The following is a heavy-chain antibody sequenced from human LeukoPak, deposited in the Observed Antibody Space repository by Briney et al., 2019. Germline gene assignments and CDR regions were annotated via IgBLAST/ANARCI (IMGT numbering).Heavy chain of an antibody. CDR3: AREGYRGYSYAFDY. D-gene: IGHD5-18*01. J-gene: IGHJ4*02. CDR2: IYYSGST. V-gene: IGHV4-31*03. Sequence: SETLSLTCTVSGGSISSGDYYWSWIRQHPGKGLVWIGYIYYSGSTYYNPSLKSRVTISVDTSKNQFSLKLSSVTAADTAVYYCAREGYRGYSYAFDYWGQGTLVTVSS. CDR1: GGSISSGDYY.